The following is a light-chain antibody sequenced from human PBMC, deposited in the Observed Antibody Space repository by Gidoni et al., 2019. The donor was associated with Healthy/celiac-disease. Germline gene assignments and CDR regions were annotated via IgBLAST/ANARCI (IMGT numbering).Light chain of an antibody. V-gene: IGKV2-30*01. CDR3: MQCTHWPPT. CDR1: QRLVYSDGTTY. CDR2: KVS. Sequence: DVVMPQSRLHLPVTPGQTASISCRSSQRLVYSDGTTYLNWFQQRPGHSPRRLIDKVSNRDSCVPDRFSGRGSGTDFTLNISSVESEDVGVYYCMQCTHWPPTFGQGTKVEIK. J-gene: IGKJ1*01.